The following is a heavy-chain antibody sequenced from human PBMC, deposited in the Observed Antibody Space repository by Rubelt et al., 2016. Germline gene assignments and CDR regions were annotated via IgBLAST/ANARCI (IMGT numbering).Heavy chain of an antibody. D-gene: IGHD6-13*01. Sequence: QVQLQESGPGLVKPSETLSLTCTVSGGSISSSNWWSWVRQPPGKGLEWIGEIYHSGSTNYNPSLKVRVTISVDKSKNQFSLKLSSVTAADTAVYYCAKDVAAAGRCGYYYGMDVWGQGTTVTVSS. V-gene: IGHV4-4*02. J-gene: IGHJ6*02. CDR3: AKDVAAAGRCGYYYGMDV. CDR2: IYHSGST. CDR1: GGSISSSNW.